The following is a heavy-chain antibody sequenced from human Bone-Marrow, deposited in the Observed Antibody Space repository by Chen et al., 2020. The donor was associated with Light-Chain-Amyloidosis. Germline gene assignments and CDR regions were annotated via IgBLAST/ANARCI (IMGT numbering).Heavy chain of an antibody. V-gene: IGHV4-38-2*02. CDR3: ARDLNWGWTFGAFDI. Sequence: QVQLQESGPGLVKPSETLSLTCAVSGYSISSGYYWGWIRQPPGKGLEGIGSIYHSGSTYYNPSLKSRVTISVDTSENQFSLKLSSVTAADTAVYYCARDLNWGWTFGAFDIWGQGTMVTVSS. D-gene: IGHD7-27*01. CDR2: IYHSGST. J-gene: IGHJ3*02. CDR1: GYSISSGYY.